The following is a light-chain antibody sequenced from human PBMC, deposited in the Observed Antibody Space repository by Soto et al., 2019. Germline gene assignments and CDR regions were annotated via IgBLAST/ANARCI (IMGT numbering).Light chain of an antibody. V-gene: IGKV1-12*01. CDR1: QGISSW. CDR3: QQYDKYST. Sequence: DIQMTQSPSSVSASVGDRVTISCRASQGISSWLAWYQQKPGEAPKLLIYKASTLQTGVPSRFSGSGSGTDFTRTITSLQPEDFATYFCQQYDKYSTFGHGTRLEI. CDR2: KAS. J-gene: IGKJ5*01.